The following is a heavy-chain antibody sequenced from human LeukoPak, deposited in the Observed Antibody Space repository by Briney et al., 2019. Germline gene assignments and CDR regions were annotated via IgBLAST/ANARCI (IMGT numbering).Heavy chain of an antibody. CDR1: GDSITSYY. J-gene: IGHJ4*02. D-gene: IGHD1-26*01. CDR2: IYTSGST. V-gene: IGHV4-4*07. Sequence: SETLSLTCTVSGDSITSYYWSWIRQSAGKGLEWIGRIYTSGSTNYNPSLKSRVTMSLDTSNNQFSLKLSSVTAADTAVYYCARAKFYSGSSTRLPDYWGQGTLVTVSS. CDR3: ARAKFYSGSSTRLPDY.